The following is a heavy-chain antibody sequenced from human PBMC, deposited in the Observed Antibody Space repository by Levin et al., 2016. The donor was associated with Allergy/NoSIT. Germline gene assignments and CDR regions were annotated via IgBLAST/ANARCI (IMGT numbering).Heavy chain of an antibody. D-gene: IGHD3-16*02. CDR3: ARHYPSFLHEYYYYGMDV. V-gene: IGHV4-39*01. Sequence: WIRQPPGKGLEWIGSIYYSGSTYYNPSLKSRVTISVDTSKNQFSLKLSSVTAADTAVYYCARHYPSFLHEYYYYGMDVWGQGTTVTVSS. CDR2: IYYSGST. J-gene: IGHJ6*02.